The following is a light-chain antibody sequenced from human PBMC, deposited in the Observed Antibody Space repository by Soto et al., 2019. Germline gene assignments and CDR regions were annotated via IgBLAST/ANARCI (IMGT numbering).Light chain of an antibody. CDR2: TAS. J-gene: IGKJ5*01. V-gene: IGKV1D-12*01. Sequence: DIQMTQSPSFVSASVGDRVSITCRASHDISSWLAWYQQKPGKAPRLLIYTASNLQSGVPPRFSGSASGTGTDFNLTISSLQPEDFATYYCQQAKSYPITFGQGTRLEIK. CDR1: HDISSW. CDR3: QQAKSYPIT.